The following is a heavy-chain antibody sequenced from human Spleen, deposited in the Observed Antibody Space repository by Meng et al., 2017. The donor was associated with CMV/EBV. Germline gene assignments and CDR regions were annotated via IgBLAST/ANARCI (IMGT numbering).Heavy chain of an antibody. CDR1: GYTFTGYY. Sequence: ASVKVSCKASGYTFTGYYMHWVRQAPGQGLEWMGWINPNSGGTNYAQKFQGRVTMTRDTSISTAYMELSRLRSDDTAVYYCASSPNHCTSTSCYTFMGSIAFDLWGQGTMVTVSS. V-gene: IGHV1-2*02. J-gene: IGHJ3*01. D-gene: IGHD2-2*02. CDR2: INPNSGGT. CDR3: ASSPNHCTSTSCYTFMGSIAFDL.